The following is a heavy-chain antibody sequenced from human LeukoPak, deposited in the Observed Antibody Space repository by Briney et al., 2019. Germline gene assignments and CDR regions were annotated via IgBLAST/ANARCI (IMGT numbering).Heavy chain of an antibody. V-gene: IGHV1-2*04. Sequence: GASVKVSCKASGYTFTNYGISWVRQAPGQGLEWMGWINPNSGGTNYAQKFQGWVTMTRDTSISTAYMELSRLRSDDTAVYYCARGVLPAAMRGIGDAFDIWGQGTMVTVSS. CDR3: ARGVLPAAMRGIGDAFDI. J-gene: IGHJ3*02. D-gene: IGHD2-2*01. CDR1: GYTFTNYG. CDR2: INPNSGGT.